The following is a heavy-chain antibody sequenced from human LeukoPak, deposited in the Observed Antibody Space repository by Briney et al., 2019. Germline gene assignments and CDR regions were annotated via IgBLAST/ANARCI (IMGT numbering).Heavy chain of an antibody. CDR1: GFTFSTYN. J-gene: IGHJ4*02. V-gene: IGHV3-48*04. Sequence: GGSLRLSCAASGFTFSTYNMNWVRQAPGKGLEWISYISSSSSTIYYADSVKGRFTISRDNAKNSLYLQMNSLRAEDTAVYYCARGGIDYYGSGSYSFDYWGQGTLVTVSS. CDR2: ISSSSSTI. D-gene: IGHD3-10*01. CDR3: ARGGIDYYGSGSYSFDY.